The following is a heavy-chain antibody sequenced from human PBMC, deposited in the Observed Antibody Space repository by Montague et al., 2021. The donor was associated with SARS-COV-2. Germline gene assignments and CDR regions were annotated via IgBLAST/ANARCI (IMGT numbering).Heavy chain of an antibody. CDR1: GGSFSAYY. CDR3: ARVRLFYYLDY. CDR2: IFHTGRA. D-gene: IGHD2/OR15-2a*01. J-gene: IGHJ4*02. V-gene: IGHV4-34*09. Sequence: TLSLPCAVYGGSFSAYYWNWIRQPPGKGLEWIGDIFHTGRAYYNPSLETRVNISVDTSNNLFSLRLSSVTAADTAMYFCARVRLFYYLDYWGQGTLVTVSS.